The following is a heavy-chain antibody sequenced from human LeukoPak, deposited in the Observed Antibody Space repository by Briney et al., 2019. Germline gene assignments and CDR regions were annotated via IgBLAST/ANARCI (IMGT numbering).Heavy chain of an antibody. CDR3: ARVVAVAGTFPDS. J-gene: IGHJ4*02. V-gene: IGHV4-39*07. Sequence: SETLSLTCIVSGASISNSSHYWGWIRQPPGKGLEWIGNIYYTGTTYYAPSLKSRVTISIDTSKSQFSLKVSSVTAADTAVYYCARVVAVAGTFPDSWGQGTLVTVSS. D-gene: IGHD6-19*01. CDR2: IYYTGTT. CDR1: GASISNSSHY.